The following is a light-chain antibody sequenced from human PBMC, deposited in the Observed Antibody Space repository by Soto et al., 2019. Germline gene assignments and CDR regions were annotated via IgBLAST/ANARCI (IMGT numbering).Light chain of an antibody. CDR1: SSDVGGYNY. CDR3: CSYAGSYSYV. J-gene: IGLJ1*01. CDR2: DVS. Sequence: QSALTQPRSVSGSPVQSVTISCTGTSSDVGGYNYGSWYQQHPGKAPKLMIYDVSKRPSGVPDRFSGSKSGNTASLTISGLQAEDEADYYCCSYAGSYSYVFGTGTQVTVL. V-gene: IGLV2-11*01.